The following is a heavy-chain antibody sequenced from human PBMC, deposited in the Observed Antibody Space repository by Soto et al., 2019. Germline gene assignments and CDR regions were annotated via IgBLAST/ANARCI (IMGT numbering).Heavy chain of an antibody. Sequence: PSETLSLTCAVSGGSISSGGDSWSWIRQPPGKGLEWIGYIYHSGSTYYNPSLKSRVTISVDRSKNQFSLKLSSVTAADTAVYYCARGLHYDIXSGFQNWFDPXXXGTLVXVSS. D-gene: IGHD3-9*01. CDR1: GGSISSGGDS. CDR3: ARGLHYDIXSGFQNWFDP. J-gene: IGHJ5*02. CDR2: IYHSGST. V-gene: IGHV4-30-2*01.